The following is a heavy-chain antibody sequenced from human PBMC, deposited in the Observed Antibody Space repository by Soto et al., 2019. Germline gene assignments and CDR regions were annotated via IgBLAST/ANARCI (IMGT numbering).Heavy chain of an antibody. V-gene: IGHV4-4*02. CDR1: GGSISSSNW. CDR2: IYHSGST. J-gene: IGHJ6*02. Sequence: SETLSLTCAVSGGSISSSNWWRWVRQPPGKGLEWIGEIYHSGSTNYNPSLKSRVTISVDKSKNQFSLRLSSVTAADTAVYYCAGGAQDYDFWSGYYMQNYYGMDVWGQGTTVT. D-gene: IGHD3-3*01. CDR3: AGGAQDYDFWSGYYMQNYYGMDV.